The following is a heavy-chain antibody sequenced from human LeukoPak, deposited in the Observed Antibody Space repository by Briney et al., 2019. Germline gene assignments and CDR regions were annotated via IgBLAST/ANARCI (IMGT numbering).Heavy chain of an antibody. CDR3: AREMGGDYGSGTFFDL. J-gene: IGHJ4*02. V-gene: IGHV3-11*01. D-gene: IGHD3-10*01. Sequence: PGGSLRLSCAASGFGFSNYWMSWVRQAPGKGLEWVSYISSGGDTKYYADSVKGRFTISRDNAKNSLYLQMNNLRAEDTAVYYCAREMGGDYGSGTFFDLWGQGNMVTVSS. CDR1: GFGFSNYW. CDR2: ISSGGDTK.